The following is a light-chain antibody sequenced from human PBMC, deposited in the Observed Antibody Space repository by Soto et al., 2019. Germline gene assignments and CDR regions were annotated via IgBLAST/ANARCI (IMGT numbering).Light chain of an antibody. Sequence: EIVMTQSPATLSVFPGESATLSCRASQSVSSNLAWYQHKPGQAPRLLIYGATTRATAIPARFSGSGSGTEFTLTISSLQSEDFAVYYCQQYQNWPPLTFGGGTKVEIK. CDR2: GAT. CDR3: QQYQNWPPLT. J-gene: IGKJ4*01. CDR1: QSVSSN. V-gene: IGKV3-15*01.